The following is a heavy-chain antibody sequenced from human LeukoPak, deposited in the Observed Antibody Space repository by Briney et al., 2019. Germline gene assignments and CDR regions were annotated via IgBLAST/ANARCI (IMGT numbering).Heavy chain of an antibody. V-gene: IGHV1-24*01. D-gene: IGHD4-23*01. CDR1: GYTLTELS. Sequence: GATVKVSCKVSGYTLTELSMHWVRQAPGKGLEWMGGFDPEDGETIYAQKFQGRVTMTEDTSTDTACMELSSLRSEDTAVYYCATDHDYGGNHNIPWGQGTLVTVSS. J-gene: IGHJ4*02. CDR3: ATDHDYGGNHNIP. CDR2: FDPEDGET.